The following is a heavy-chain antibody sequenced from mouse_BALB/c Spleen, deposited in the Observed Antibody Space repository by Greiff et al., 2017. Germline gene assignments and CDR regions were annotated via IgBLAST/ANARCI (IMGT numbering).Heavy chain of an antibody. CDR3: ARGGTVVDYAMDY. CDR2: IWGDGST. CDR1: GFSLTGYG. V-gene: IGHV2-6-7*01. Sequence: VKVVESGPGLVAPSQSLSITCTVSGFSLTGYGVNWVRQPPGKGLEWLGMIWGDGSTDYNSALKSRLSISKDNSKSQVFLKMNSLQTDDTARYYCARGGTVVDYAMDYWGQGTSVTVSS. J-gene: IGHJ4*01. D-gene: IGHD1-1*01.